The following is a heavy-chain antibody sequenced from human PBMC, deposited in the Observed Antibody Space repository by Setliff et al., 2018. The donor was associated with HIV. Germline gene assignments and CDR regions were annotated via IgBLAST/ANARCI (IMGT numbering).Heavy chain of an antibody. D-gene: IGHD6-6*01. Sequence: PGESLKISCKGSGYRFTNYWIGWVRQMPGKGLEWMGIIYPGDSDIRYSPSFQGQVAFSADTSINTAYLQWSSLKASDTGIYFCARASLAARPHFFDSWGQGTLVTVSS. V-gene: IGHV5-51*01. CDR3: ARASLAARPHFFDS. J-gene: IGHJ4*02. CDR2: IYPGDSDI. CDR1: GYRFTNYW.